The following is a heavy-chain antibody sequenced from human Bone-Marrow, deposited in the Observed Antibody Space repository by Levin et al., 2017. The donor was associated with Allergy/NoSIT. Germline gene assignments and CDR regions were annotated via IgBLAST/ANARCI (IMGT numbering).Heavy chain of an antibody. Sequence: PGGSLRLSCAASGITFSTYSMNWVRQAPGKGLEWVSSIGSSSSYIYYADSVKGRFTISRDNAKNSLSLQMNSLRAEDTAVYYCASGFCRGGDCYSYDYWGQGTLVTVSS. V-gene: IGHV3-21*01. CDR2: IGSSSSYI. CDR1: GITFSTYS. CDR3: ASGFCRGGDCYSYDY. D-gene: IGHD2-15*01. J-gene: IGHJ4*02.